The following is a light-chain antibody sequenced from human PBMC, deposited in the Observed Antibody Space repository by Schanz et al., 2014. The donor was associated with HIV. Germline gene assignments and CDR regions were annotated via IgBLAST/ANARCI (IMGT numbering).Light chain of an antibody. CDR3: ASYGDNNNLL. CDR2: AVN. J-gene: IGLJ2*01. CDR1: SSDIG. V-gene: IGLV2-8*01. Sequence: QSALTQPPSASGSPGQSVAISCTGASSDIGVSWYQQYPGNAPKLMIFAVNRRTSGVPDRFSGAKSGNTAFLLVSGLQDEDEADYYCASYGDNNNLLFGGGTKLTVL.